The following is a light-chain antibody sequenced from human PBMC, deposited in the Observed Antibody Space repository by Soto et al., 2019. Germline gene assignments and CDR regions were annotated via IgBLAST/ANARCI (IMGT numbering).Light chain of an antibody. Sequence: DIRMTQSPSTLSASVGDRVTITCRASQSISTWMAWYQQKPGKAPKLLIYKASTVEGGGPSRFSGSGSGTEFTLTISRLQPDDFATYYCQHYTPCFWTFGQGTKVEIK. V-gene: IGKV1-5*03. CDR3: QHYTPCFWT. CDR1: QSISTW. CDR2: KAS. J-gene: IGKJ1*01.